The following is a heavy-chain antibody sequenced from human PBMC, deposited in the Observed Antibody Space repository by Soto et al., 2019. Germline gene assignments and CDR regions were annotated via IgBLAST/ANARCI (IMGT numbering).Heavy chain of an antibody. CDR3: ARGPPTAMGDY. V-gene: IGHV1-8*01. Sequence: QVQLVQSGAEVKKPGASVKVSCKASGYTFTSYDINWVRQATGQGLEWMGWMNPNSGNTGYAQKFEGRRTMSRKTAGSSAYMELSSLRSEDTAVYYCARGPPTAMGDYWGQGTLVTVSS. CDR2: MNPNSGNT. D-gene: IGHD5-18*01. CDR1: GYTFTSYD. J-gene: IGHJ4*02.